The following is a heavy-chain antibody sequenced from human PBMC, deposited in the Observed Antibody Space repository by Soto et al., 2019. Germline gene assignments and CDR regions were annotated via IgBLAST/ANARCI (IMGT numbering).Heavy chain of an antibody. CDR3: ARNPSGSSFDY. J-gene: IGHJ4*02. V-gene: IGHV1-18*01. CDR1: GYTFRSYG. Sequence: VASVKVSCKTSGYTFRSYGISWVRQAPGQGLQWMGWISTYSGNTDYAQRFQGRVTMTTDTSTSTAYMELRSLKNDDTAVYYCARNPSGSSFDYWGQGTLVTVSS. D-gene: IGHD1-26*01. CDR2: ISTYSGNT.